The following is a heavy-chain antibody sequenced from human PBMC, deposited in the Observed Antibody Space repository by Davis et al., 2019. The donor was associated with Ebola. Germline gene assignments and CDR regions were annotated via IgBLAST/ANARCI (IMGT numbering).Heavy chain of an antibody. CDR1: GGSISSYY. J-gene: IGHJ5*02. CDR3: ARGRVWFGELLYIPPASYWFDP. D-gene: IGHD3-10*01. CDR2: IYYSGST. Sequence: MPSETLSLTCTVSGGSISSYYWSWIRQPPGKGLEWIGYIYYSGSTNYNPSLKSRVTISVDTSKNQFSLKLSSVTAADTAVYYCARGRVWFGELLYIPPASYWFDPWGQGTLVTVSS. V-gene: IGHV4-59*01.